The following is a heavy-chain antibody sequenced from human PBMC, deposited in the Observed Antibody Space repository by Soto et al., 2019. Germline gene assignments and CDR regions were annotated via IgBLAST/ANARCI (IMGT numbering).Heavy chain of an antibody. V-gene: IGHV3-21*01. CDR3: ARDCSGGSCYPGMDV. Sequence: PGGSLRLSCAASGFNFNSYTINWVRQAPGKRLEWLSSISSSGYIFSTDSVRGRFTISRDDAKNSVYLQINSLRAEDTAVYFCARDCSGGSCYPGMDVWGQGTKGTVSS. CDR2: ISSSGYI. J-gene: IGHJ6*02. CDR1: GFNFNSYT. D-gene: IGHD2-15*01.